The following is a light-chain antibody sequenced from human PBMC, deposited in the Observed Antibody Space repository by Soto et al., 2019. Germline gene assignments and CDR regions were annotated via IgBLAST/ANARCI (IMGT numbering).Light chain of an antibody. CDR3: QQYGRSPPFT. CDR2: GAS. V-gene: IGKV3-20*01. Sequence: EIVLTQSPGTLSLSPGERATLSCRASQSVSSTYINWYQQNPGQAPRLLIYGASSRATGIPDRFSGSGSGTDFTLTISSLEPEDFAVYFCQQYGRSPPFTFGQGTKVEIK. J-gene: IGKJ2*01. CDR1: QSVSSTY.